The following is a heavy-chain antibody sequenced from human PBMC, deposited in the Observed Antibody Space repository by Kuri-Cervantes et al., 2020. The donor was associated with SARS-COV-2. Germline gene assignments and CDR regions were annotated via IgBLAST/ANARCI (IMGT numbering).Heavy chain of an antibody. V-gene: IGHV1-2*02. D-gene: IGHD3-9*01. CDR2: INPNSGGT. CDR3: ARGDYYDILTDYYYYYMDV. CDR1: GYTFTGYY. Sequence: SVKVSCKASGYTFTGYYMHWVRQAPGQGLEWMGWINPNSGGTNYAQKFQGRVTMTRDTSISTAYMELSRLRSDDTAVYYCARGDYYDILTDYYYYYMDVWGKGTTVTVSS. J-gene: IGHJ6*03.